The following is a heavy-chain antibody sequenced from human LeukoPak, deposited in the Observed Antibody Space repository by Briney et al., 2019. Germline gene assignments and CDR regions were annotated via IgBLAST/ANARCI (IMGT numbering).Heavy chain of an antibody. J-gene: IGHJ6*03. D-gene: IGHD3-10*01. Sequence: SGGSLRLSCAASGFMFNNYAMHWVRQAPGKGLEWVSSLTGSGSSTSYADSVKGRFTISRDNSKSTLFLQMNSLRAEDTAVYYCAKDILLGSENHYYYMDVWGKGTTVTVSS. CDR2: LTGSGSST. CDR1: GFMFNNYA. V-gene: IGHV3-23*01. CDR3: AKDILLGSENHYYYMDV.